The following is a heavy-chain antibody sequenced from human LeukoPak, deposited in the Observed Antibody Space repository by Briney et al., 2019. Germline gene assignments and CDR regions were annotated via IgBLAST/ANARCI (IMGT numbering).Heavy chain of an antibody. CDR2: ISSSGSTI. Sequence: GGSLRLSCAASGFTFSNYEMNWVRQAPGKGLEWVSYISSSGSTIYYADSVKGRFTISRDNAKNSLYLQMNNLRAEDTAVYHCARGRAPIDYWGQGTLVTVSS. V-gene: IGHV3-48*03. CDR1: GFTFSNYE. CDR3: ARGRAPIDY. J-gene: IGHJ4*02.